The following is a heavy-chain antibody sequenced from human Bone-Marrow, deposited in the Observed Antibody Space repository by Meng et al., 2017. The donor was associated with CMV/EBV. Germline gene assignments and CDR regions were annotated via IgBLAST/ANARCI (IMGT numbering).Heavy chain of an antibody. Sequence: GGSLRLSCAASGFTFSSYEMNWVRQAPGKGLEWVSYISSSGSTIYYADSVKGRFTISRDNAKNSLYLQMNSLRAEDMAVYYCARGLRGRWAASAFDIWGQGTTVTVSS. CDR1: GFTFSSYE. CDR3: ARGLRGRWAASAFDI. D-gene: IGHD4-23*01. V-gene: IGHV3-48*03. CDR2: ISSSGSTI. J-gene: IGHJ3*02.